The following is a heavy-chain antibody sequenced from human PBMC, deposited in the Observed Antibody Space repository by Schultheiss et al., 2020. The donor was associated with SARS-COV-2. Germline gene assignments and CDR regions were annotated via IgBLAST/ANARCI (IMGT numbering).Heavy chain of an antibody. CDR1: GFTFSSYG. V-gene: IGHV3-21*01. CDR3: ATDTFYNDRSGYYSFDY. D-gene: IGHD3-22*01. CDR2: ISSRGTYI. Sequence: GESLKISCAASGFTFSSYGMHWVRQAPGKGLEWVSSISSRGTYIYYADSVKGRFTISRDNAKNSLYLQMNSLRDEDTAVYYCATDTFYNDRSGYYSFDYWGQGTLVTVSS. J-gene: IGHJ4*02.